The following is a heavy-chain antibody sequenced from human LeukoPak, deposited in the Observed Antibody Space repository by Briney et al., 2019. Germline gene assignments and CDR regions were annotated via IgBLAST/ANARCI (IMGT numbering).Heavy chain of an antibody. Sequence: SVKVSCKASGGTFSSYAISWVRQAPGQGLEWMGGIIPIFGTANYAQKFQGRVTITADESTSTAYMELSSLRSEDTAVYYCARDRPSYYDSSGYYGGDYWGQGTLSPSPQ. CDR3: ARDRPSYYDSSGYYGGDY. D-gene: IGHD3-22*01. V-gene: IGHV1-69*01. CDR2: IIPIFGTA. J-gene: IGHJ4*02. CDR1: GGTFSSYA.